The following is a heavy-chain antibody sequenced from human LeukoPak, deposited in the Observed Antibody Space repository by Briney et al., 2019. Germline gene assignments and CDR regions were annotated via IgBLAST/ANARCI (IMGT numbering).Heavy chain of an antibody. V-gene: IGHV4-61*01. CDR2: IYYIGST. CDR3: ARVVAAATYYFDY. Sequence: SETLSLTCTVSGGSISSSSYYWSWIRQPPGKGLEWIGSIYYIGSTKYNPSLKSRVTISVDTSKNQFSLKLTSVTAADTAVYYCARVVAAATYYFDYWGQGTLVTVSS. D-gene: IGHD6-13*01. CDR1: GGSISSSSYY. J-gene: IGHJ4*02.